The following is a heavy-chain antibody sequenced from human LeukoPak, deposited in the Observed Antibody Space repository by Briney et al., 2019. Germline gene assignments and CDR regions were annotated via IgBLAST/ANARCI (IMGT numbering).Heavy chain of an antibody. J-gene: IGHJ4*02. Sequence: PGGSLRLSCAASGFTFSSYGFHWVRQAPGKGLEWVAVIWYDGSNKYYADSVKGRFTVSRDDSKNTLYLQTNSLRVEDTALYYCARDSGIVAPDLDYWGQGTLVTVSS. CDR2: IWYDGSNK. V-gene: IGHV3-33*01. CDR1: GFTFSSYG. D-gene: IGHD6-13*01. CDR3: ARDSGIVAPDLDY.